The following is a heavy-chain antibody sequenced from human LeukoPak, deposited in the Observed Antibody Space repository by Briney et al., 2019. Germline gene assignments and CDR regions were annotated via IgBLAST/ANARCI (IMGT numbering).Heavy chain of an antibody. D-gene: IGHD3-22*01. Sequence: GASVNVSCKASGYSFTSYGISWVRQAAGQGLEGMGWISAYNGNTNYAQKLQGRVTMTTDTSTSTAYMELRSLRSDDTAVYYCVRDGSDYDSSGYYYYAFDIWGQGTMVTVSS. V-gene: IGHV1-18*01. J-gene: IGHJ3*02. CDR3: VRDGSDYDSSGYYYYAFDI. CDR2: ISAYNGNT. CDR1: GYSFTSYG.